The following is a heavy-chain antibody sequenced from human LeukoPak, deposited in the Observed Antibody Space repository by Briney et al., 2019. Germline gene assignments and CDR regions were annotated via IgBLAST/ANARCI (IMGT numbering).Heavy chain of an antibody. V-gene: IGHV4-4*07. CDR1: GGSIFSYY. Sequence: SETLSLTCTVSGGSIFSYYWSWIRQPAGKGLERIGRIYDSGRTTYNPSLKSRVTMSIDTSKKQLSLKLSSVTAADTAVYFCARDNYYDFSSGFFIDYWGQGILVTVSA. CDR2: IYDSGRT. J-gene: IGHJ4*02. D-gene: IGHD3-3*01. CDR3: ARDNYYDFSSGFFIDY.